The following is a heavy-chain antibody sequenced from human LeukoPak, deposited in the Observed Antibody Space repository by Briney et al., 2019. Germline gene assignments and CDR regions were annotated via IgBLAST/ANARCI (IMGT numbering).Heavy chain of an antibody. V-gene: IGHV3-11*06. J-gene: IGHJ4*02. CDR3: ARAVGRGSGAHFDY. CDR2: LSSRSTYA. D-gene: IGHD1-26*01. CDR1: GFSFSDHY. Sequence: GSLRLCCVASGFSFSDHYMSFGRQAPGKGLWWSSYLSSRSTYAFYADSVKGRFAISRDDAKNSLYLQMNSLRAEDTAVYYCARAVGRGSGAHFDYWGQGTLVTVSS.